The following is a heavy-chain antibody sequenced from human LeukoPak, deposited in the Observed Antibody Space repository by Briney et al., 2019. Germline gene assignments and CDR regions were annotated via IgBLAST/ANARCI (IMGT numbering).Heavy chain of an antibody. CDR3: ATSAYYYYFHN. D-gene: IGHD3-22*01. CDR1: GYSFTTLW. J-gene: IGHJ4*02. CDR2: IYPADSAT. V-gene: IGHV5-51*01. Sequence: GESLKIACKGIGYSFTTLWIGWVRQMPGKGLEWMGIIYPADSATRYSPSFRGQVTISADKSIRTAYLQWRSLKASDTAMYYCATSAYYYYFHNWGQGTLVTVSS.